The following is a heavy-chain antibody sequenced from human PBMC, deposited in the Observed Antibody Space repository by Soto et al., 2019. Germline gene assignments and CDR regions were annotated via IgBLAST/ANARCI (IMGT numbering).Heavy chain of an antibody. J-gene: IGHJ4*02. CDR1: GFTFISSF. CDR2: INQDGGVT. CDR3: ARYYRGSGRYFFDY. Sequence: GSLRLSCVASGFTFISSFMGWIRQAPGKGLEWVADINQDGGVTYYADSVEGRFTISRDNTKDSLYLQMKSLRGEDTAIYYCARYYRGSGRYFFDYWGQGTPVTVSS. V-gene: IGHV3-7*03. D-gene: IGHD6-19*01.